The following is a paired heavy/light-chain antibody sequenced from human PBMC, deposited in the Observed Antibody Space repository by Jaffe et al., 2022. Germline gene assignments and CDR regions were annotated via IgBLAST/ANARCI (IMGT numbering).Light chain of an antibody. J-gene: IGLJ3*02. CDR1: NSDVGGYNY. V-gene: IGLV2-8*01. CDR2: EVT. CDR3: CSYMGSGSWV. Sequence: QSALTQPPSASGSPGQSVTISCTGTNSDVGGYNYVSWYQQHPGRAPKLMIYEVTKRPSGVPDRFSASKSGTTASLTVSGLQADDEADYYCCSYMGSGSWVFGGGTMLTVL.
Heavy chain of an antibody. CDR2: IKHDGSEN. Sequence: EVQLVESGGGLVQPGGSLRLSCAASGFTFGDYSMRWVRQAPGKGLEWVANIKHDGSENFYVDSVKGRFTISRDNAKNSLYLQLDSLRVEDTAMYFCAKGFNGAFDIWGQGTMVTVSS. J-gene: IGHJ3*02. V-gene: IGHV3-7*05. CDR1: GFTFGDYS. CDR3: AKGFNGAFDI.